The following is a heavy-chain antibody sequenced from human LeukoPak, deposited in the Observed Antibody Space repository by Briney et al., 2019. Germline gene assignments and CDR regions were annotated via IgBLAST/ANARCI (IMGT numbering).Heavy chain of an antibody. CDR1: GGSFSGYY. D-gene: IGHD5-12*01. CDR3: ARATGVEATNRLYYFDY. V-gene: IGHV4-34*01. Sequence: SETLSLTCAVYGGSFSGYYWSWIRQPPGKGLEWIGEINHSGSTNYNPSLMSRVTISVDTSKNQFSLKLSSVTVADTAVYYCARATGVEATNRLYYFDYWGQGTLVTVSS. J-gene: IGHJ4*02. CDR2: INHSGST.